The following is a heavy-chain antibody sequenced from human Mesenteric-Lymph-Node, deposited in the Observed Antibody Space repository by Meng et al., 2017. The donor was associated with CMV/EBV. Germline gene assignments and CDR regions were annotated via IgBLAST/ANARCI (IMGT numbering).Heavy chain of an antibody. CDR2: INHSGST. D-gene: IGHD3-9*01. Sequence: QVQLHQGGAGLLKPSETLSVTCAVYGGSFSGYYWNWIRQSPEKGLEWIGEINHSGSTTYNPSFTSRIITSVDTSTNQISLNMSSVTAADTAVYYCARGSSYDILTGYFDYWGQGALVTVSS. CDR1: GGSFSGYY. CDR3: ARGSSYDILTGYFDY. J-gene: IGHJ4*02. V-gene: IGHV4-34*01.